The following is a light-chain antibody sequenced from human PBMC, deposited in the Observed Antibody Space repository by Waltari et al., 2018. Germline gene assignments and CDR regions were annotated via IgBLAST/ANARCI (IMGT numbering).Light chain of an antibody. CDR3: QQYYSTPRT. CDR2: WAS. V-gene: IGKV4-1*01. CDR1: SVLYSSNNKNY. J-gene: IGKJ1*01. Sequence: SVLYSSNNKNYLAWYQKRLGQPPKLLIYWASTRESGVPDRFSGSGSGTDFTLTISSLQAEDVAVYYCQQYYSTPRTFGQGTKVEIE.